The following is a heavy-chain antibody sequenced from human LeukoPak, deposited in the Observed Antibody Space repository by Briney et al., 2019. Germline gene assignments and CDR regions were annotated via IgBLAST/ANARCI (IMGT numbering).Heavy chain of an antibody. CDR3: AGTTYYYDSSGYENKNFDY. CDR1: GGSISSYY. CDR2: IYYSGST. V-gene: IGHV4-59*12. J-gene: IGHJ4*02. Sequence: SETLSLTCTVSGGSISSYYWSWIRQPPGKGLEWIGYIYYSGSTNYNPSLKSRVTMSVDTSKNQFSLKLSSVTAADTAVYYCAGTTYYYDSSGYENKNFDYWGQGTLVTVSS. D-gene: IGHD3-22*01.